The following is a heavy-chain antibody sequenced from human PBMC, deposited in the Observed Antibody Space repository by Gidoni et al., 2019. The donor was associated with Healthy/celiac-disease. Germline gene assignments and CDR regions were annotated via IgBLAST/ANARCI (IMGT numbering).Heavy chain of an antibody. J-gene: IGHJ4*02. CDR3: ARAGFVFGSGSYFDY. CDR1: GCSILIGGYS. CDR2: IYHSGST. D-gene: IGHD3-10*01. Sequence: QLQLQESGSGLVQPSPTLSLTCAVSGCSILIGGYSWRWIRQPPGKGLEWIGYIYHSGSTYYNPSLKSRVTISVDRSKNQFSLKLSSVTAADTAVYYCARAGFVFGSGSYFDYWGQGTLVTVSS. V-gene: IGHV4-30-2*01.